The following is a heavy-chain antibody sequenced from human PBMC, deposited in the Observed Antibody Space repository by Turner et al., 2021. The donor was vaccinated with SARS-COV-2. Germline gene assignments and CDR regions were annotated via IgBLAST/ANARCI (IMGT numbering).Heavy chain of an antibody. J-gene: IGHJ3*02. CDR3: ARDRVYYDSSGPHAFDI. CDR1: GGPISSGGYY. CDR2: IYYSGSS. V-gene: IGHV4-31*03. D-gene: IGHD3-22*01. Sequence: QVQLQESGPGLVKPSQPLSPTCPVSGGPISSGGYYWTWSRQHPGKGLEWIGYIYYSGSSYYNPSLKSRLTISVDTSKNQFSLRLSSVTAADTAVYYCARDRVYYDSSGPHAFDIWGQGTMVTVSS.